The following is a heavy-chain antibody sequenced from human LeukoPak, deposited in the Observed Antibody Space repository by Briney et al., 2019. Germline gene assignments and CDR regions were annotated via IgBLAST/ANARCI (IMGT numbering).Heavy chain of an antibody. CDR3: ARGYYGDPVAFDY. CDR1: GFTFTGYN. V-gene: IGHV3-74*03. D-gene: IGHD3-10*01. CDR2: ITTGVSTT. Sequence: GGSLRLSCAASGFTFTGYNMHWVRHVSGKGLVWVSRITTGVSTTMYADSVKGRFTISRDNAENTVHLQMSSLRAEDTAIYYCARGYYGDPVAFDYWGQGTLVTVSS. J-gene: IGHJ4*02.